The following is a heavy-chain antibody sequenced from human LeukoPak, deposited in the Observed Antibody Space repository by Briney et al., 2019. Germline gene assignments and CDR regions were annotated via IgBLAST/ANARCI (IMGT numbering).Heavy chain of an antibody. CDR2: ISAYNGNT. J-gene: IGHJ6*03. CDR3: ARGRGGSSWYYYYYMDV. CDR1: GYTFTSYG. V-gene: IGHV1-18*01. D-gene: IGHD6-13*01. Sequence: GASVTVSCKASGYTFTSYGISWVGQAPGQGREGMGWISAYNGNTNYAQKLQGRVTVTTDTSTSTAYMELRSLSSDDTAVYYCARGRGGSSWYYYYYMDVWGKGTTVTVSS.